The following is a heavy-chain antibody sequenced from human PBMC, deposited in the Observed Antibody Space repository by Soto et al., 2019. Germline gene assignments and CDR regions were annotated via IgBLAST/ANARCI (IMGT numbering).Heavy chain of an antibody. V-gene: IGHV4-30-2*01. D-gene: IGHD3-22*01. Sequence: TLSLTCAVSVVSIISVFYSCSWIRQPPGKVLDWIGYIYHSGSTYYNPSLKSRVTISVDRSKNQFSLKLSSVTAADTSFYYCARGSTMIVVAIFDYWGQGTLVTVSS. CDR1: VVSIISVFYS. CDR3: ARGSTMIVVAIFDY. CDR2: IYHSGST. J-gene: IGHJ4*02.